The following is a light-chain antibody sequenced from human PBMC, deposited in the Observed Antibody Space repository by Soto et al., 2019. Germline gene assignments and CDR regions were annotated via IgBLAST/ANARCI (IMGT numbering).Light chain of an antibody. J-gene: IGKJ1*01. CDR3: QQYNSYPWT. CDR2: DAF. V-gene: IGKV1-5*01. Sequence: DIPMTQSPSTLSASVGYRVTITCRASQSISSWLAWYQQKPGKAPKLPIYDAFRLEGGVPSRFSGSGSGTEFTLTISSLQPDEFATYYCQQYNSYPWTFGQGTKVEIK. CDR1: QSISSW.